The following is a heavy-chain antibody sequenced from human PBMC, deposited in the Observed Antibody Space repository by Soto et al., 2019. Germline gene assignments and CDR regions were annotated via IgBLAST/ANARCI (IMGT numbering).Heavy chain of an antibody. CDR3: ARDRGGDGYNRDAFDI. V-gene: IGHV3-53*02. CDR1: GFTVSSNY. D-gene: IGHD3-16*01. Sequence: EVQLVETGGGLIQPGGSLRLSCAASGFTVSSNYMSWVRQAPGKGLEWVSVIYSGGSTYYADSVKGRFTISRDNSKNTLYLQMNSPRAEDTAVYYCARDRGGDGYNRDAFDIWGQGTMVTVSS. J-gene: IGHJ3*02. CDR2: IYSGGST.